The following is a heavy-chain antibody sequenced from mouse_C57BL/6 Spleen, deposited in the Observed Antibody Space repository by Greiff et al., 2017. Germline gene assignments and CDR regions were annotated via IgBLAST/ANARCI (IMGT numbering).Heavy chain of an antibody. V-gene: IGHV1-80*01. J-gene: IGHJ4*01. CDR1: GYAFSSYW. D-gene: IGHD1-1*01. CDR3: AGPPITTVVASYAMDY. CDR2: IYPGDGDT. Sequence: VQLQQSGAELVKPGASVKISCKASGYAFSSYWMNWVKQRPGKGLEWIGQIYPGDGDTNYNGKFKGKATLTADKSSSTAYMQLSSLTSEDSAVYFGAGPPITTVVASYAMDYWGQGTSVTVSS.